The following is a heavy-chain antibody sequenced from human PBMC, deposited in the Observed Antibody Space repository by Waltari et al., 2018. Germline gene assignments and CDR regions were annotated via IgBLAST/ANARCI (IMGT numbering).Heavy chain of an antibody. V-gene: IGHV3-74*01. J-gene: IGHJ4*02. CDR3: ARGSPSYWALGL. Sequence: EEQLVESGGGLVQPGGSLRLSCAASGFTFSTYWMHWVRQAPGKGPVWVSRINSAASTTNYADSVKGRFTISRDNAKNTLYLQMDSLRVEDTAVYYCARGSPSYWALGLWGQGILVTVSS. CDR2: INSAASTT. D-gene: IGHD2-8*02. CDR1: GFTFSTYW.